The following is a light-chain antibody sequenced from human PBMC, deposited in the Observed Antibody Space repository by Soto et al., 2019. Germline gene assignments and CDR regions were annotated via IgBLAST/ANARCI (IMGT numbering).Light chain of an antibody. V-gene: IGKV1-5*03. J-gene: IGKJ4*01. CDR2: QAS. CDR1: QSISKW. Sequence: DIQMTQSPSTLPASVGDRVTITCRASQSISKWLVWYQQKPGKAPQLLIYQASSLESGVPSRFSGSGYGTEFTLTISSLQPDDFATYYCQQYNTYLTFGGGTKVEIK. CDR3: QQYNTYLT.